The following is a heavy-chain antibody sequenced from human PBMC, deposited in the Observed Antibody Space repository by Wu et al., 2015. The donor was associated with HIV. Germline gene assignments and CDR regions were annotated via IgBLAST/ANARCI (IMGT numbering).Heavy chain of an antibody. CDR1: GYTFTSYD. CDR2: MNPNSGNT. D-gene: IGHD3-3*01. J-gene: IGHJ3*02. CDR3: ARVGALGVFRVMMEDYSPWAFDI. Sequence: QVQLVQSGAEVKKPGSSVKVSCKASGYTFTSYDINWVRQATGQGLEWMGWMNPNSGNTGYAQKFQGRVTMTRNTSISTAYMELSSLRSEGTAVYYCARVGALGVFRVMMEDYSPWAFDIWGQGTMVTVSS. V-gene: IGHV1-8*01.